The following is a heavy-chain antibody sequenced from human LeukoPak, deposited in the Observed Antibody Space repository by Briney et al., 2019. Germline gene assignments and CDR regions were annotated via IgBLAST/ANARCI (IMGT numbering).Heavy chain of an antibody. D-gene: IGHD3-9*01. V-gene: IGHV3-48*02. CDR2: INHDGEAI. J-gene: IGHJ4*02. CDR3: ARDYDWAFDF. CDR1: GFPFSSYV. Sequence: GGSLRLSCAASGFPFSSYVLSWVRQAPGKGLGWIAYINHDGEAIYYPDFVKGRFIISRDNVENSVFLQMNGLRDEDTAIYFCARDYDWAFDFWGQGTRVTVSS.